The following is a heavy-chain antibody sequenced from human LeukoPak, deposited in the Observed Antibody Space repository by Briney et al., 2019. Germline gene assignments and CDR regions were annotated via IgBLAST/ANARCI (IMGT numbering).Heavy chain of an antibody. V-gene: IGHV4-59*01. J-gene: IGHJ6*03. CDR1: GGSISSYY. CDR3: ARAAWSRIGYYYYMDV. D-gene: IGHD3-3*01. CDR2: IYYSGST. Sequence: SETLSLTCTVSGGSISSYYWSWIRQPPGKGLEWIGYIYYSGSTNYNPSLKSRVTISVDTSKNQFSLKLNSVTAADTAVYYCARAAWSRIGYYYYMDVWGKGTTVTVSS.